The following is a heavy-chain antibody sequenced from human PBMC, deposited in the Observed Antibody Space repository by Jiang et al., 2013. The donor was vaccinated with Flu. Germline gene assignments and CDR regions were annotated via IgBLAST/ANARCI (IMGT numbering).Heavy chain of an antibody. V-gene: IGHV4-34*01. D-gene: IGHD5-18*01. Sequence: QTLSLTCAVYGGSFSGYYWSWIRQPPGKGLEWIGEINHSGSTNYNPSLKSRVTISVDTSKNQFSLKLSSVTAADTAVYYCARGRLVDTAMVPYYFDYWGQGTLVTVSS. CDR3: ARGRLVDTAMVPYYFDY. J-gene: IGHJ4*02. CDR2: INHSGST. CDR1: GGSFSGYY.